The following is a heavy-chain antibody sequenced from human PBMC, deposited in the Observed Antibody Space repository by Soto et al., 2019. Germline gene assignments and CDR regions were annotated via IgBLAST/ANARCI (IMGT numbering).Heavy chain of an antibody. CDR1: GFTFRSYW. D-gene: IGHD3-10*01. Sequence: GVSLRLSCAASGFTFRSYWMQWVRQAPGKGLVWVSWINSDGSSTSYADSVKGRFTISRDNAKNTLYLQMNSLRAEDTAVYYCARSVRSGSFPYYYYAMDVWGQGTTVTVSS. CDR2: INSDGSST. V-gene: IGHV3-74*01. CDR3: ARSVRSGSFPYYYYAMDV. J-gene: IGHJ6*02.